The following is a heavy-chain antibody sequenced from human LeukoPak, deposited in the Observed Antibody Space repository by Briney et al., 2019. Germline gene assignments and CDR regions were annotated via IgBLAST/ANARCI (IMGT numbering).Heavy chain of an antibody. CDR1: GGSISSSSYS. Sequence: PSETLSLTCTVSGGSISSSSYSWGWIRQPPGKGLEWIGSIYYSGSTYYNPSLKSRVTISVDTSKNQFSLKLSPVTAADTAVYYCARHDVVVVPAARPLPGDNWFDPWGQGTLVTVSS. CDR2: IYYSGST. CDR3: ARHDVVVVPAARPLPGDNWFDP. V-gene: IGHV4-39*01. J-gene: IGHJ5*02. D-gene: IGHD2-2*01.